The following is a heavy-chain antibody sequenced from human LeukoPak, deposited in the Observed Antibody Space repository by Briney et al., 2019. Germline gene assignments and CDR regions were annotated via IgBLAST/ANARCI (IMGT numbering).Heavy chain of an antibody. J-gene: IGHJ4*02. CDR3: ARDGYNYVGVDY. D-gene: IGHD5-24*01. CDR1: GYSISSGYY. CDR2: IYHSGST. V-gene: IGHV4-38-2*02. Sequence: SETLSLTCTVSGYSISSGYYWGWIRQSPGKGLEWIGSIYHSGSTYYNPSLKSRVTISLDTSKNQFSLKLSSVTAADTAVYYCARDGYNYVGVDYWGQGTLVTVSS.